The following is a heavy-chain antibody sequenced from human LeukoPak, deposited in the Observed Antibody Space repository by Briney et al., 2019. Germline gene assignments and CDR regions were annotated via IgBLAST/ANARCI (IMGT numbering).Heavy chain of an antibody. D-gene: IGHD1-26*01. CDR1: GFTFSSYA. J-gene: IGHJ4*02. Sequence: GGSLRLSCAASGFTFSSYAMHWVRQAPGKGLEWVAVISHDGSNKYYADSVKGRFTISRDNSKNTLYLQMNSLRAEDTAVYYCARGFFFGGSYFGYWGQGTLVTVSS. CDR2: ISHDGSNK. CDR3: ARGFFFGGSYFGY. V-gene: IGHV3-30-3*01.